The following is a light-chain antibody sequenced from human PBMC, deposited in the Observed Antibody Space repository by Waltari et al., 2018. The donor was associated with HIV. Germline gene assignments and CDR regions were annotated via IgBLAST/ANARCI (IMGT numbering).Light chain of an antibody. Sequence: QSVLTQPPSATGTPGQRVTIPCSGSSPNLGTHYVPWYQQLPGTTPKLLIYRNNQRPSGVPDRFSASKSGTSASLAIRGLRSEDEGDYYCAAWDDSLGGRGLFGGGTRLTVL. V-gene: IGLV1-47*01. CDR3: AAWDDSLGGRGL. CDR2: RNN. J-gene: IGLJ3*02. CDR1: SPNLGTHY.